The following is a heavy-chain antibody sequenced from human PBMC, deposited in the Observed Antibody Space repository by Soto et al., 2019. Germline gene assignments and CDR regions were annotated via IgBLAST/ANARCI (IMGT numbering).Heavy chain of an antibody. CDR1: GGSISSYY. J-gene: IGHJ6*02. V-gene: IGHV4-59*01. Sequence: KPSQTLSLTCTVSGGSISSYYWSWIRQPPGKGLEWIGYIYYSGRTNYNPTLKSRVTISVDTSKNQFSLKLSSVTAADTAVYYCARDQFVAAWGTRCMDVWGQGTTVTVSS. CDR3: ARDQFVAAWGTRCMDV. D-gene: IGHD3-16*01. CDR2: IYYSGRT.